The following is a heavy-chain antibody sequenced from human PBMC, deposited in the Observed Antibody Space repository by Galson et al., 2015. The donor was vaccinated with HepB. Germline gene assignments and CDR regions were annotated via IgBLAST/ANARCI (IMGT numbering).Heavy chain of an antibody. D-gene: IGHD5-12*01. CDR3: ARRRYSGSMIWFDP. CDR2: IYYSGST. CDR1: GGSISSSSYY. V-gene: IGHV4-39*01. J-gene: IGHJ5*02. Sequence: SETLSLTCTVSGGSISSSSYYWGWIRQPPGKGLEWIGSIYYSGSTYYNPSLKSRVTISVDTSKNQFSLKLSSVTAADTAVYYCARRRYSGSMIWFDPWGQGTLVTVSS.